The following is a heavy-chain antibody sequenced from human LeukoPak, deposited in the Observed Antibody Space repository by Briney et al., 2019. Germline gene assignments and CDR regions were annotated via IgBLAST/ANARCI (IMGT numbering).Heavy chain of an antibody. V-gene: IGHV3-23*01. J-gene: IGHJ4*02. D-gene: IGHD3-9*01. Sequence: GGSLRLSCAASGFTFSSYAVSWVRQAPGKGLEWVSAISGSGGSTYYADSVKGRFTISRDNSKNTLYLQMNSLRAEDTAVYYCAKSPYYDILTGYSDYWGQGTLVTVSS. CDR3: AKSPYYDILTGYSDY. CDR1: GFTFSSYA. CDR2: ISGSGGST.